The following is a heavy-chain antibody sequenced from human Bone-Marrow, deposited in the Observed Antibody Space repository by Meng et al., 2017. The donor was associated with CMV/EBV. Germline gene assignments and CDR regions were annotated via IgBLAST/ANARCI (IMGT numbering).Heavy chain of an antibody. Sequence: GESLKISCAASGFTFSSYAMSWVRQAPGKGLEWVSVIYSDGSSTYYADSVKGRFTISRDDAKNSLFLQMSSLRAEDTAVYYCAKEAAYSGTYHYFDYWGQGILVTCAS. CDR3: AKEAAYSGTYHYFDY. D-gene: IGHD1-26*01. CDR1: GFTFSSYA. CDR2: IYSDGSST. J-gene: IGHJ4*02. V-gene: IGHV3-23*03.